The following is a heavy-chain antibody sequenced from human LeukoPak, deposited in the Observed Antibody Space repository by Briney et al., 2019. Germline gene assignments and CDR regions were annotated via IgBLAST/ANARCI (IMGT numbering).Heavy chain of an antibody. CDR2: MNPNSGNT. J-gene: IGHJ5*02. Sequence: GASVKVSCKASGYTFTSYDIHWVRPAAGQGLEWMGWMNPNSGNTGYAQKFQGRVTMTRNTSISTAYMELSSLRSEDTAVYYCARRRGGSGSSIPLDPWGQGTLVTVSS. CDR3: ARRRGGSGSSIPLDP. D-gene: IGHD3-10*01. V-gene: IGHV1-8*01. CDR1: GYTFTSYD.